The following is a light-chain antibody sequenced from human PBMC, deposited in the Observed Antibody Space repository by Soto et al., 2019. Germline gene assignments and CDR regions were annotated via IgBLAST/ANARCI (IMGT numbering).Light chain of an antibody. V-gene: IGKV3-15*01. Sequence: DIVLTQSPGTLSSSPGGRATLSCRASQSVSDSLAWYQQKPGQAPRLLIYGASTRATGVPARFSGSGSGTEFTLTISSLQSEDFAVYYCQQYNNWPKMFGQGTKVDIK. J-gene: IGKJ1*01. CDR3: QQYNNWPKM. CDR1: QSVSDS. CDR2: GAS.